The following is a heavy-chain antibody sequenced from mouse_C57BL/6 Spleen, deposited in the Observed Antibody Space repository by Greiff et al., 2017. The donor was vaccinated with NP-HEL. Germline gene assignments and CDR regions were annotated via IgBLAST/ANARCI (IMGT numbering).Heavy chain of an antibody. CDR3: ARGLLRGGVYFDY. CDR2: IYPGDGDT. V-gene: IGHV1-82*01. Sequence: VQLQQSGPELVKPGASVKISCKASGYAFSSSWMNWVKQRPGKGLEWIGRIYPGDGDTNYNGKFKGKATLTADKSSSTAYMQLSSLTSEDSAVYFCARGLLRGGVYFDYWGQGTTLTVSS. CDR1: GYAFSSSW. J-gene: IGHJ2*01. D-gene: IGHD1-1*01.